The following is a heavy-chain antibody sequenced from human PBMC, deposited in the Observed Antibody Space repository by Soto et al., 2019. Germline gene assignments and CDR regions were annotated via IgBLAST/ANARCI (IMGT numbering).Heavy chain of an antibody. D-gene: IGHD2-15*01. CDR3: ARSIGPLLLLRPSGFDY. V-gene: IGHV1-69*01. CDR2: IIPIFGTA. Sequence: QVQLVQSGAEVKKPGSSVKVSCKASGGTFSSYAISWVRQAPGQGLEWMGGIIPIFGTANYAQKFQGRVTITADESTSTAYMELSSLRSEDTAVYYCARSIGPLLLLRPSGFDYWGQGTLVTVSS. J-gene: IGHJ4*02. CDR1: GGTFSSYA.